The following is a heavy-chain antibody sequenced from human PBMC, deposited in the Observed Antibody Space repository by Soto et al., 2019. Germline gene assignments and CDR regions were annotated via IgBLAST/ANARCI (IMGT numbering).Heavy chain of an antibody. CDR2: IYYIGGT. J-gene: IGHJ6*01. Sequence: PSATLSLTCTVSGGSVSGTSYYWVWIRQPPGKGLEWIGSIYYIGGTFYNPSLKSRVTISIDTSRSQVSLKMSSVTAADTAVYYCAGEGEPEYEMVTGQYKSGRMDGSGQGTTVSVYS. CDR1: GGSVSGTSYY. CDR3: AGEGEPEYEMVTGQYKSGRMDG. V-gene: IGHV4-39*02. D-gene: IGHD2-21*02.